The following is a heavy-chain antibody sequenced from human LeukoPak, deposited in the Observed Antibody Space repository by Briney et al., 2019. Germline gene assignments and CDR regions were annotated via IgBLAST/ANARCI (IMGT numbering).Heavy chain of an antibody. CDR1: GFTFSSYS. Sequence: GGSLRLSCAASGFTFSSYSMNWVRQAPGKGLEWVSSISSSSSSYIYYADSVKGRFTISRDNAESSLYLQLSSLGAEDTAVYYCVRGGLYHYSGTSGDYWGQGTLVTVSS. CDR2: ISSSSSSYI. CDR3: VRGGLYHYSGTSGDY. J-gene: IGHJ4*02. V-gene: IGHV3-21*01. D-gene: IGHD1-26*01.